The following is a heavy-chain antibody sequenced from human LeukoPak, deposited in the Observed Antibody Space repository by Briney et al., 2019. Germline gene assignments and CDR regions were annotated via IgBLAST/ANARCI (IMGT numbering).Heavy chain of an antibody. V-gene: IGHV3-11*04. D-gene: IGHD6-19*01. CDR3: ARDADFSSGGGWYDAFDI. CDR2: ISSSGSTI. CDR1: GFTFSDYY. Sequence: GGSLRLSCAASGFTFSDYYMSWIRQAPGKGLEWVSYISSSGSTIYYTDSVKGRFTISRDNAKNSLYLQMSSLRGEDTAIYYCARDADFSSGGGWYDAFDIWGQGTMVTVSS. J-gene: IGHJ3*02.